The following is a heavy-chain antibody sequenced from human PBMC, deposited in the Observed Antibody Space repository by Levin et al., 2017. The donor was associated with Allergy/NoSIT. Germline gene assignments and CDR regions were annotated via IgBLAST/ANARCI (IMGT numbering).Heavy chain of an antibody. V-gene: IGHV3-30*03. D-gene: IGHD3-10*01. CDR3: ASRGSCDH. CDR2: ITSDGTNK. CDR1: GLTFSDYG. Sequence: GGSLRLSCAVSGLTFSDYGMHWVRQAPDSGLEWVALITSDGTNKFYADSVKGRFIISRANSRNILYLQLNSLRPEDSAVYYCASRGSCDHWGQGTRVTVSS. J-gene: IGHJ4*02.